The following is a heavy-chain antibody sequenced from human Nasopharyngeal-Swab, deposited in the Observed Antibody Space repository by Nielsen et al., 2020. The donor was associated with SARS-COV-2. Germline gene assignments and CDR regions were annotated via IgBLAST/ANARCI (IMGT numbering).Heavy chain of an antibody. Sequence: GESLKISCAASGFTFSSYSMNWVRQAPGMGLEWVSVIHSDGTSTKYADSVKGRFTISRDNSKDTLYLQMNSPRAEDTAVYYCAKDLPEGWNSYLWYFDIWGRGTLVTVSS. CDR2: IHSDGTST. CDR1: GFTFSSYS. J-gene: IGHJ2*01. D-gene: IGHD1-1*01. V-gene: IGHV3-23*03. CDR3: AKDLPEGWNSYLWYFDI.